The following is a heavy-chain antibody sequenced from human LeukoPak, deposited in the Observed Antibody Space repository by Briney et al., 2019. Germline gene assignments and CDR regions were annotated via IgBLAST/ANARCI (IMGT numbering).Heavy chain of an antibody. Sequence: QPSETLSLTCAVSGASISSSDWWSWVRQPPGKGLEWIGEIYRTGSTNYNPSLKSRVTISVDKSKNQFSLKLSSMTAADTAVYYCARGDSSGYPDSWGQGSLVTVSS. CDR1: GASISSSDW. J-gene: IGHJ4*02. D-gene: IGHD3-22*01. CDR3: ARGDSSGYPDS. CDR2: IYRTGST. V-gene: IGHV4-4*02.